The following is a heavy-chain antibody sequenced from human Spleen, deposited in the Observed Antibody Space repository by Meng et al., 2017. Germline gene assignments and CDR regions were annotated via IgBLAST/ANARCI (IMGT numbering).Heavy chain of an antibody. CDR2: IGHSGIT. V-gene: IGHV4-39*01. D-gene: IGHD6-19*01. CDR1: GGSISTSGYY. CDR3: VRSSGWVRTGFDP. Sequence: QPQLQESGPGLVKPSEALSLTCSVYGGSISTSGYYWGWIRQPPGKGLEWIGSIGHSGITYYTPSLKSRVTVSIDTSKSQFSLKLTSVTAADTAVYYCVRSSGWVRTGFDPWGQGTLVTVSS. J-gene: IGHJ5*02.